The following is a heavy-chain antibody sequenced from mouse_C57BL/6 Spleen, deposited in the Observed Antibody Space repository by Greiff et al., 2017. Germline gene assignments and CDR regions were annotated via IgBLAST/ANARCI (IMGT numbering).Heavy chain of an antibody. CDR1: GYAFSSSW. CDR2: IYPGDGDT. CDR3: ARAYYYGSSPY. J-gene: IGHJ2*01. D-gene: IGHD1-1*01. V-gene: IGHV1-82*01. Sequence: VQLQQPGPELVKPGASVKISCKASGYAFSSSWMNWVKQRPGKGLEWIGRIYPGDGDTNYNGKFKGKATLTADKSSSTAYMQLSSLTSEDSAVYFCARAYYYGSSPYWGQGTTLTVSS.